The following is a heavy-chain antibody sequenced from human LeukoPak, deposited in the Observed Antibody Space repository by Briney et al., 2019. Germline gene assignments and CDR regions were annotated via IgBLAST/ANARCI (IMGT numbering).Heavy chain of an antibody. CDR3: ARAGVWTTTGCDGGIDY. Sequence: KPGGSLRLSCAASGFTFSSYNMKWVRQAPGKGLEWVSFISTTSNYIYYADSVKGRFTISRDNAKNSLYLQMNSLRGEDAARYYCARAGVWTTTGCDGGIDYWGQGTLVTVSS. J-gene: IGHJ4*02. CDR1: GFTFSSYN. V-gene: IGHV3-21*06. CDR2: ISTTSNYI. D-gene: IGHD2-2*01.